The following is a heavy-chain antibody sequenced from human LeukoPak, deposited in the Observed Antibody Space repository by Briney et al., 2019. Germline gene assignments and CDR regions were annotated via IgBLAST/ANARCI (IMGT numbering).Heavy chain of an antibody. J-gene: IGHJ4*02. D-gene: IGHD5-18*01. CDR1: GFTFSSYA. CDR3: AKGNGYSYGRYYFDY. Sequence: GGPLRLSCAASGFTFSSYATGWVRQAPGKGLEWVSAITASGGNTCYADSVKGRFTISRDNSKNTLYLQVNSLRAEDTAVYYCAKGNGYSYGRYYFDYWGQGTLVTVSS. CDR2: ITASGGNT. V-gene: IGHV3-23*01.